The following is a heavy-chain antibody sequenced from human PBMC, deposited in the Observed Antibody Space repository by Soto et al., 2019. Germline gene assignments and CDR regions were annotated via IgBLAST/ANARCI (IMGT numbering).Heavy chain of an antibody. V-gene: IGHV3-53*04. J-gene: IGHJ5*02. CDR3: ARGRDCGGDCPNWFDP. CDR1: GFTVSSNY. D-gene: IGHD2-21*02. CDR2: IYSGGST. Sequence: EVQLVESGGGLVQPGGSLRLSCAASGFTVSSNYMSWVRQAPGKGLEWVSVIYSGGSTYYADSVKGRFTISRHNSKNTLYLQMNSLRAGDTAVYYWARGRDCGGDCPNWFDPWGQGTRVTVSS.